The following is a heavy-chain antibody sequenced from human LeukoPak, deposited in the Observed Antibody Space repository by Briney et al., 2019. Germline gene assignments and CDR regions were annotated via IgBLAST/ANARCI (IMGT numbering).Heavy chain of an antibody. CDR2: INPNSGGT. V-gene: IGHV1-2*02. CDR1: GYTFTGYY. D-gene: IGHD2-2*01. CDR3: ARDNAPQLGGYYYYYYMDV. J-gene: IGHJ6*03. Sequence: HGASVKVSCKASGYTFTGYYMHWVRQAPGQGLEWMGWINPNSGGTNYAQKLQGRVTMTTDTSTSTAYMELRSLRSDDTAVYYCARDNAPQLGGYYYYYYMDVWGKGTTVTISS.